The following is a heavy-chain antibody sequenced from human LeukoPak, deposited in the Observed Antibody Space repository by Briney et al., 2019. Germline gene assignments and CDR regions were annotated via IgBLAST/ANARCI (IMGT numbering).Heavy chain of an antibody. Sequence: AGGSLRLSCAASGFTFSTYGMHWVRQAPGKGLEWVAFIRYDGSNKYYADSVKGRFTISRDNSKNTLYLQMNSLRAEDTAVYYCAKVPHSIGMTWFDPWGQGTLVTVSS. CDR3: AKVPHSIGMTWFDP. D-gene: IGHD1-26*01. CDR2: IRYDGSNK. V-gene: IGHV3-30*02. CDR1: GFTFSTYG. J-gene: IGHJ5*02.